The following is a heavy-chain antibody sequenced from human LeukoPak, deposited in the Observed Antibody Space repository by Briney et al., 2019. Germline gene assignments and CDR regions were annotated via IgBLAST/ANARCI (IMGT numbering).Heavy chain of an antibody. CDR2: ISGNGGYT. CDR1: GFTFSSYW. V-gene: IGHV3-23*01. J-gene: IGHJ4*02. D-gene: IGHD5-18*01. CDR3: AKGYTYGSD. Sequence: GGSLRLSCTASGFTFSSYWMSWVRQAPGKGLEWVSTISGNGGYTYYADSVKGRFTISRDNSKNTLYLQLNSLRAEDTAVYYCAKGYTYGSDWGQGTLVTVSS.